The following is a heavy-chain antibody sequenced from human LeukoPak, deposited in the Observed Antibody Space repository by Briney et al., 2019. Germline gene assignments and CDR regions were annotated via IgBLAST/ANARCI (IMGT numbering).Heavy chain of an antibody. V-gene: IGHV1-18*01. Sequence: GASVKVSCKASGYTFTSYGISWVRQAPGQGLEWMGWISAYNGNTNYAQKLQGRVTMTTDTSTSTAYMELRSLRSDDTAVYYCARVRIAVAGTELIGDHDAFDIWGQGTMVTVSS. CDR1: GYTFTSYG. D-gene: IGHD6-19*01. CDR3: ARVRIAVAGTELIGDHDAFDI. CDR2: ISAYNGNT. J-gene: IGHJ3*02.